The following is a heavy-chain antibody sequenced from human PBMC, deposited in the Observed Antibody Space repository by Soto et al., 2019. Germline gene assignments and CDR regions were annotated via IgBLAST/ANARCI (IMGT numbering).Heavy chain of an antibody. CDR2: ISYDGMNE. CDR3: ATLAAARRGLDV. D-gene: IGHD6-13*01. Sequence: SGGSLRLSCAASGFTFSIYGIHWVRQAPGRGLEWVALISYDGMNEYYGDSVKGRFTISRDNSKNTLYLQMDSLRIEDTAVYYCATLAAARRGLDVWGQGTAVTVSS. CDR1: GFTFSIYG. V-gene: IGHV3-30*03. J-gene: IGHJ6*02.